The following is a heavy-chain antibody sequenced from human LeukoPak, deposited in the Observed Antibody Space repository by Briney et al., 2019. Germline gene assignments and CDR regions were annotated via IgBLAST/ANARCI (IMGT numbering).Heavy chain of an antibody. CDR1: GYTFTGYY. Sequence: ASVKVSCKASGYTFTGYYMHWVRQAPGQGLEWMGWINPNSGGTNYAQKFQGRVTMTRDTSISTAYMELNRLRSDDTAVYYCARGEAAYYDILTGYYRGGVTYDYWGQGTLVTVSS. CDR2: INPNSGGT. CDR3: ARGEAAYYDILTGYYRGGVTYDY. V-gene: IGHV1-2*02. D-gene: IGHD3-9*01. J-gene: IGHJ4*02.